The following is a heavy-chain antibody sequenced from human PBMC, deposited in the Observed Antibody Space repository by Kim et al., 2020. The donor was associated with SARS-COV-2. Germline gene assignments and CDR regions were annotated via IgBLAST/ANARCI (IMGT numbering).Heavy chain of an antibody. V-gene: IGHV4-34*01. D-gene: IGHD3-10*01. J-gene: IGHJ4*02. CDR3: ARGRGSGSYFNGY. Sequence: YNPSLSSRITISVDTTKNQFSLRLTSMTAAATGVYYCARGRGSGSYFNGYWGQGTLVTVSS.